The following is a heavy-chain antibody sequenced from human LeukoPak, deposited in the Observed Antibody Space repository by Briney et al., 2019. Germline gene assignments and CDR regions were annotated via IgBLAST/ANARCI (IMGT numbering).Heavy chain of an antibody. D-gene: IGHD3-3*01. Sequence: SETLSLTCAVYGGSSSGYYWSWIRQPPGKGLEWIGEINHSGSTNYNPSLKSRVTISVDTSKNQFSLKLSSVTAADTAVYYCARTEPGVWGQGTLVTVSS. V-gene: IGHV4-34*01. CDR2: INHSGST. CDR3: ARTEPGV. J-gene: IGHJ4*02. CDR1: GGSSSGYY.